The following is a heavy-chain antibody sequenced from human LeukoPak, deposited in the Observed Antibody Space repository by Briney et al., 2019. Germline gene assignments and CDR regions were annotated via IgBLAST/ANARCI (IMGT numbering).Heavy chain of an antibody. CDR3: TRSGAPVDY. D-gene: IGHD1-26*01. Sequence: PSETLSLTCTASGGSISSYYWSWIRQPPGKGLEWIGYIYYSGSTNYNPSLKSRVTISVDTSNHQSQQKISSVTAEDTAEYYCTRSGAPVDYWGQGTLVTVSS. V-gene: IGHV4-59*08. CDR2: IYYSGST. J-gene: IGHJ4*02. CDR1: GGSISSYY.